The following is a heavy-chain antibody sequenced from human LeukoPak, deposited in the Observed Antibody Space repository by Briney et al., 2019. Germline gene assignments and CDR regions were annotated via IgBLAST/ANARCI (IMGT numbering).Heavy chain of an antibody. V-gene: IGHV3-48*01. CDR3: ARDHRYAFDN. Sequence: GGSLRLSCAVSGFNFIDYSMNWVRQAPGKGLEWISYIGISSGNTKYADSVKGRFTISRDKARNSLYLQMNSLRVEDTAVYYCARDHRYAFDNWATEPWSPSRQ. CDR2: IGISSGNT. D-gene: IGHD5-12*01. CDR1: GFNFIDYS. J-gene: IGHJ4*01.